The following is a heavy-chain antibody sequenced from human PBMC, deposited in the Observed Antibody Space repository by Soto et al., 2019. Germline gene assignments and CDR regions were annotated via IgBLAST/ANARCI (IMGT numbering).Heavy chain of an antibody. CDR3: ARNLYDSGSSPHY. Sequence: PSETLSLTCTVSGDSISSSTYYWGWIRQSPGKGLEWIGNIHYSGSTYYNPSLKSRVTISVDTSKNQFSLKLSSVTAADAAVYYCARNLYDSGSSPHYWGQGTLVTVSS. CDR1: GDSISSSTYY. V-gene: IGHV4-39*01. CDR2: IHYSGST. D-gene: IGHD3-10*01. J-gene: IGHJ4*02.